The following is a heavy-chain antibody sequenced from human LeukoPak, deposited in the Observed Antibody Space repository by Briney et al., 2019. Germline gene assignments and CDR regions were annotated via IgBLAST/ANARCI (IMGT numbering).Heavy chain of an antibody. Sequence: GGSLRLSCAASGFTFSSYAMSWVRQAPGKGLEWVSAISGSGGSTYYADSVKGRFTISRDNSKNTLYLQMNSLRAEDTAVYYCAKAPYYXDSXGYYYKEYYFDYWGQGTLVTVSS. D-gene: IGHD3-22*01. CDR2: ISGSGGST. V-gene: IGHV3-23*01. CDR3: AKAPYYXDSXGYYYKEYYFDY. J-gene: IGHJ4*02. CDR1: GFTFSSYA.